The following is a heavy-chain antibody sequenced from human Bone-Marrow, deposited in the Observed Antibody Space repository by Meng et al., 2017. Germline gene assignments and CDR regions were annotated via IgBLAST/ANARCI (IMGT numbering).Heavy chain of an antibody. Sequence: GESLKISCAASGFTFSDYYMTWIRQAPGRGLEWVSYISNGGDTIYYADSVKGRFTISRDNSKNTLYLQMNSLRAEDTAVYYCARDAGYEVGELDAFDIWGQGTMVTVSS. CDR2: ISNGGDTI. V-gene: IGHV3-11*04. J-gene: IGHJ3*02. CDR1: GFTFSDYY. CDR3: ARDAGYEVGELDAFDI. D-gene: IGHD3-10*01.